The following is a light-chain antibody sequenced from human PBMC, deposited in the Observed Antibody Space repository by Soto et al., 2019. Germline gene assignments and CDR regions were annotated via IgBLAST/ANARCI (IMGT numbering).Light chain of an antibody. CDR2: DAS. CDR1: QSVSSSY. V-gene: IGKV3-20*01. J-gene: IGKJ4*01. Sequence: EIVLTQSPGTLSLSPGERATLSCRASQSVSSSYIVGHQQKPGQAPRLLIYDASSMATGIPDRFSGRGSGTDFTLTIGRLEPEDFAVYYCQQYGSSPLTFGGGTKVEIK. CDR3: QQYGSSPLT.